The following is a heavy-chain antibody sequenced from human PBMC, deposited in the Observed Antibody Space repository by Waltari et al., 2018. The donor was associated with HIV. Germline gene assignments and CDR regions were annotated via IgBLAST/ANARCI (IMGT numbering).Heavy chain of an antibody. Sequence: EEKLVQSGAAVKEPGESLKISCKSLGINFAGSWVGWVRQMPGKGLEWMGVIYPGDSDAVYSPSFQGRVIMSTDSSISTVYLQWSSLRASDTAMYYCARRKGDYRTAFDIWGQGTMVTASS. D-gene: IGHD4-17*01. CDR1: GINFAGSW. V-gene: IGHV5-51*01. CDR2: IYPGDSDA. J-gene: IGHJ3*02. CDR3: ARRKGDYRTAFDI.